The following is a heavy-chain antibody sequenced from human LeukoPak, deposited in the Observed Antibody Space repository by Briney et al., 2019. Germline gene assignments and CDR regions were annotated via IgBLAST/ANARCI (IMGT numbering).Heavy chain of an antibody. J-gene: IGHJ4*02. Sequence: ASVKVSCKASGYTFTSYGISWVRQAPGQGLEWMGWISAYNGNTNYAQKLQGRVTMTTGTSTSTAYMELRSLRSDDTAVYYCARSPKRHYYDSSGYYVGDYWGQGTLVTVSS. CDR2: ISAYNGNT. D-gene: IGHD3-22*01. CDR3: ARSPKRHYYDSSGYYVGDY. V-gene: IGHV1-18*01. CDR1: GYTFTSYG.